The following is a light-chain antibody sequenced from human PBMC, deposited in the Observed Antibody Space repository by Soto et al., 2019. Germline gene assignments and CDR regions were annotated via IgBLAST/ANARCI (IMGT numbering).Light chain of an antibody. J-gene: IGLJ2*01. Sequence: QSALTQPASVSGSPGQSITISCTGTSGDVGGYNYVSWYQHHPGEAPKLMIYEVANRPSGVSNRFSGSKSGNTASLTISGLQADDEADYYCSSYTSSSTLVVFGGVTKLTVL. V-gene: IGLV2-14*01. CDR1: SGDVGGYNY. CDR3: SSYTSSSTLVV. CDR2: EVA.